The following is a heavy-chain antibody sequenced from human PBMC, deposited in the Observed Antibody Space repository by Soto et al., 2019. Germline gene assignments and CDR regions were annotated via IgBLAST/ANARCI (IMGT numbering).Heavy chain of an antibody. CDR1: GYTFTSYA. D-gene: IGHD6-13*01. CDR3: ACGGYSSPSGLNWFDP. CDR2: INAGNGNT. J-gene: IGHJ5*02. Sequence: ASVKVSCKASGYTFTSYAMHWVRQAPGQRLEWMGWINAGNGNTKYSQKFQGRVTITRDTSASTAYMELSSLRSEDTAVYYCACGGYSSPSGLNWFDPWGQGTLVTVSS. V-gene: IGHV1-3*01.